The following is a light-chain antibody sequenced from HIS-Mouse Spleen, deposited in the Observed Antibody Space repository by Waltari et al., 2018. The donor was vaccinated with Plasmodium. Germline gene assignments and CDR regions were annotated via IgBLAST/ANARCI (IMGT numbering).Light chain of an antibody. CDR1: EYTKKY. Sequence: SYELTQTPSVSVSPGKTAGLTGPGDEYTKKYTYWYQQKSGQAPVLVIYEDSKRPSGIPERFSGSSSGTMATLTISGAQVEDEADYYCYSTDSSGNHRVFGGGTKLTVL. V-gene: IGLV3-10*01. CDR2: EDS. J-gene: IGLJ3*02. CDR3: YSTDSSGNHRV.